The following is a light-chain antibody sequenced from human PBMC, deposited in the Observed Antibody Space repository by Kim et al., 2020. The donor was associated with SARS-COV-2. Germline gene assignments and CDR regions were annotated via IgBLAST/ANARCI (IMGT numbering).Light chain of an antibody. CDR3: QQYRTGPPYS. V-gene: IGKV3-15*01. CDR1: QSIGSD. J-gene: IGKJ2*01. CDR2: GAS. Sequence: DIVMTQSPAILSVSPGETASLSCTASQSIGSDLAWYQQRPGQAPRLLIYGASARIYCIPARFRGSGSGTQFTLTISSLRSDDFAVYYCQQYRTGPPYSFGQGNKLEI.